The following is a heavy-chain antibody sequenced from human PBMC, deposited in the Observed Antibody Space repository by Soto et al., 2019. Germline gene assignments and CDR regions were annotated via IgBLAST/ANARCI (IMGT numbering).Heavy chain of an antibody. CDR1: GFTFSHYW. V-gene: IGHV3-74*01. CDR2: IDHDGPT. Sequence: EVQLVESGGGLVQPGGSLRLSCAGSGFTFSHYWMHWVRQAPGKGLEWVSRIDHDGPTDYADSVRGRFTISRDNAENTLYLQMNSLRPEDTVVYYCVRDSHGDYWGQGTLVTVSS. CDR3: VRDSHGDY. J-gene: IGHJ4*02.